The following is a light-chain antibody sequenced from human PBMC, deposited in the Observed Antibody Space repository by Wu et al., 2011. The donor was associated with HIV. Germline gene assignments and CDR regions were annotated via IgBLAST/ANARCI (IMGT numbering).Light chain of an antibody. CDR3: QQSDNGPLT. CDR1: QVISNS. CDR2: DAS. Sequence: ATLSCRASQVISNSLAWFLQKPGQAPRLLIYDASNRVTGIPPRFSGSGSGTHFTLTISSLEPEDFAVYYCQQSDNGPLTFGQGTRLEIK. J-gene: IGKJ5*01. V-gene: IGKV3-11*01.